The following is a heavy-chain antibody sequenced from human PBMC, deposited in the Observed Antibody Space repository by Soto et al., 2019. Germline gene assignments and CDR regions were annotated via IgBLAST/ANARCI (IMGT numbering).Heavy chain of an antibody. J-gene: IGHJ4*02. V-gene: IGHV4-39*01. CDR3: ARHLGNSGDWAFDF. CDR1: GVSISESSHY. CDR2: IYYTGRT. D-gene: IGHD2-21*01. Sequence: QLLLQESGPGLVKPSETLSLTCAVSGVSISESSHYWAWIRQPPGKGLEWIASIYYTGRTYYNPHLRSPLTISKDTSRDEFSLNLSSVTAADMAVYYCARHLGNSGDWAFDFWGQGTLVPVSS.